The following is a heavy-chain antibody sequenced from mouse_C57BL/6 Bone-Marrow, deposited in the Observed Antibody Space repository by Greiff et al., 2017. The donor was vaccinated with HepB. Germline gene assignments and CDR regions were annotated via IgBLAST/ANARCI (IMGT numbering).Heavy chain of an antibody. D-gene: IGHD1-1*01. V-gene: IGHV1-82*01. CDR2: IYPGDGDT. CDR3: ARNVYSGFAY. Sequence: VQLQQSGPELVKPGASVKISCKASGYAFSSSWMNWVKQRPGKGLEWIGRIYPGDGDTNYNGKFKGKATLTADKSSSTAYMQLSSLTSEDSAVYFCARNVYSGFAYWGQGTLVTVSS. CDR1: GYAFSSSW. J-gene: IGHJ3*01.